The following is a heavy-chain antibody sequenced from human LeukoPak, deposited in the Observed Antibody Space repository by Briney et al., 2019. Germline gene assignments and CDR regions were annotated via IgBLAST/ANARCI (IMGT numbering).Heavy chain of an antibody. CDR1: GGSISSYY. D-gene: IGHD1-7*01. Sequence: SETLSLTCTVSGGSISSYYWSWLRQPAGKGREGIGRIYTSGSTNYNPSLKSRVTMSVDTSKNQFSLKLSSVTAADTAVYYCARDGTTYYYYYMDVWGKGTTVTVSS. CDR3: ARDGTTYYYYYMDV. V-gene: IGHV4-4*07. J-gene: IGHJ6*03. CDR2: IYTSGST.